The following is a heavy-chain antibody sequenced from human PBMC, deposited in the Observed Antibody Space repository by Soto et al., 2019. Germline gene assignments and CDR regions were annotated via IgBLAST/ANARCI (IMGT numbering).Heavy chain of an antibody. V-gene: IGHV3-23*01. Sequence: PGGSLRLSCAASGFTFSSYSMNWVRQAPGKGLEWVSSISGSGSTIYYADSVKGRFTISRDNSKNTLYLQMNSLRAEDTAVYYCASDRHYDFWSGYSTHYYGMDVWGQGTTVTVSS. J-gene: IGHJ6*02. CDR2: ISGSGSTI. CDR3: ASDRHYDFWSGYSTHYYGMDV. CDR1: GFTFSSYS. D-gene: IGHD3-3*01.